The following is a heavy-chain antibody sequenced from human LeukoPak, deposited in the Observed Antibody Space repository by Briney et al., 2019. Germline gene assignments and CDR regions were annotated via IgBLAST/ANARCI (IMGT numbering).Heavy chain of an antibody. CDR1: GFTFSSYD. CDR3: TKHGNWGSQFYFDY. V-gene: IGHV3-30*02. Sequence: QTGGSLRLSCAASGFTFSSYDIHWVRQAPGKGLEWVAFIRYDGSNKYYADSVKGRFTISRDNSKNTLYLQMNSLRAEDTAVYYCTKHGNWGSQFYFDYWGQGTLVTVSS. D-gene: IGHD7-27*01. CDR2: IRYDGSNK. J-gene: IGHJ4*02.